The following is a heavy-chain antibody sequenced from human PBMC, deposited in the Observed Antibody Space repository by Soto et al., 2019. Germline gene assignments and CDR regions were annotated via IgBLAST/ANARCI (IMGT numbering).Heavy chain of an antibody. CDR1: GFTFSNYW. V-gene: IGHV3-74*01. Sequence: EVQLVESGGGLVQPGGSLRLSCAASGFTFSNYWMHWVRQAPGKGLVWVSHINSDGSSTSYADSAKGRFTISRDNAKNTLYLQMNRLRAEDTAVSYCAKGPWGNYRYTLDPWGQGTLVTVSS. CDR3: AKGPWGNYRYTLDP. CDR2: INSDGSST. D-gene: IGHD3-16*02. J-gene: IGHJ5*02.